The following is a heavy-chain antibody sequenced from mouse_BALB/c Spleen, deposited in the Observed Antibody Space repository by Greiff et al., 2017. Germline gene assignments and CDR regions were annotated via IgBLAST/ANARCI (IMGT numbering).Heavy chain of an antibody. CDR2: INSNGGST. CDR1: GFTFSSYG. CDR3: ARVDGNYCFAY. V-gene: IGHV5-6-3*01. D-gene: IGHD2-1*01. Sequence: DVKLQESGGGLVQPGGSLKLSCAASGFTFSSYGMSWVRQTPDKRLELVATINSNGGSTYYPDSVKGRFTISRDNAKNTLYLQMSSLKSEDTAMYYCARVDGNYCFAYWGQGTLVTVSA. J-gene: IGHJ3*01.